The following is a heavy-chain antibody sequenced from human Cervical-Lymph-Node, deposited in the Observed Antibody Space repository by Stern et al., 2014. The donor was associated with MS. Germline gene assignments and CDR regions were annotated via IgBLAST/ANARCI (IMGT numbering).Heavy chain of an antibody. CDR3: ARESDCYISYYYYYGMDV. CDR1: GFTFSDYS. CDR2: ISSIGSTI. Sequence: VQLVESGGGLVKPGGSLRLSCAASGFTFSDYSMSWIRQAPGKGLEWVSYISSIGSTIYYADSVKSRVTLSRGNAKNSVYLQMNSLRAEDTAVYYCARESDCYISYYYYYGMDVWGQGTTVTVSS. J-gene: IGHJ6*02. D-gene: IGHD5-24*01. V-gene: IGHV3-11*01.